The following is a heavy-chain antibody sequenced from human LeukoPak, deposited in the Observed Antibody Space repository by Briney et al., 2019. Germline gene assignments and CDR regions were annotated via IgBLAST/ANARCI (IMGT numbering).Heavy chain of an antibody. Sequence: GGSLRLSCAASGFTFSSYGMHWVRQAPGKGLEWVAVISYDGSNKYYADSVKGRFTISRDNSKNTLYLQMNSLRAEDTAVYYCAKGEIAAAGTWGYYYYYGMDVWGQGTTVTVSS. D-gene: IGHD6-13*01. CDR2: ISYDGSNK. CDR1: GFTFSSYG. V-gene: IGHV3-30*18. J-gene: IGHJ6*02. CDR3: AKGEIAAAGTWGYYYYYGMDV.